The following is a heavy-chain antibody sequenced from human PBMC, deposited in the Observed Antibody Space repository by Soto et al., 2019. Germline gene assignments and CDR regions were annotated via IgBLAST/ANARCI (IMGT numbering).Heavy chain of an antibody. Sequence: SETLSVTCAVSGGSISSSNWWSWVRQPPGKGLEWIGEIYHSGSTNYNPSLKSRVTISVDKSKNQFSLKLSSVTAADTAVYYCARDTHYGDYVKGYYGMDVWGQGTTVTVSS. CDR2: IYHSGST. J-gene: IGHJ6*02. CDR1: GGSISSSNW. V-gene: IGHV4-4*02. D-gene: IGHD4-17*01. CDR3: ARDTHYGDYVKGYYGMDV.